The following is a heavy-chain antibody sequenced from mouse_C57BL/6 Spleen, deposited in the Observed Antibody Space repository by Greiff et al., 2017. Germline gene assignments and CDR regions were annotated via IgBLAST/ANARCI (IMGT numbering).Heavy chain of an antibody. D-gene: IGHD1-1*01. J-gene: IGHJ1*03. V-gene: IGHV1-15*01. Sequence: QVQLQQSGAELVRPGASVTLSCKASGYTFTDYEMHWVKQTPVHGLEWIGAIDPETGGTAYNQKFKGKAILTADKSSSTAYMELRSLTSEDSAVYYCTRGYGSHWYFDVWGTGTTVTVSS. CDR1: GYTFTDYE. CDR2: IDPETGGT. CDR3: TRGYGSHWYFDV.